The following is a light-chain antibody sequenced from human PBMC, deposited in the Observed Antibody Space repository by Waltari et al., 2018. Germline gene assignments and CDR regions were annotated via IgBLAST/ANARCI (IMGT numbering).Light chain of an antibody. Sequence: DIQMTQSPSSLSASVGDRVTITCRTSESVHNYLNWYQQKSGKAPKLLIYKTSTLQSGVPSRFSASGAGTDYTFTISSLQSEDVATYYCLHNFGTPLSFGGGTKVEIK. CDR1: ESVHNY. V-gene: IGKV1-39*01. CDR2: KTS. J-gene: IGKJ4*01. CDR3: LHNFGTPLS.